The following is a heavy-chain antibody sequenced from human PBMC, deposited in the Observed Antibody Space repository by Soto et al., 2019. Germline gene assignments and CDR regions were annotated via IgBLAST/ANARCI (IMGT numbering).Heavy chain of an antibody. CDR3: ARVRTYCGGDCYNCYDGMDV. Sequence: QVQLQESGPGLVKPSETLSLTCTVSGGSISSYYWSWIRQPPGKGLEWIGYIYYSGSTNYNPSLKSRVTISVDTSKNQFSLKLSAVTAADTAVYYCARVRTYCGGDCYNCYDGMDVWGQGNTVTLSS. D-gene: IGHD2-21*02. J-gene: IGHJ6*02. CDR1: GGSISSYY. CDR2: IYYSGST. V-gene: IGHV4-59*01.